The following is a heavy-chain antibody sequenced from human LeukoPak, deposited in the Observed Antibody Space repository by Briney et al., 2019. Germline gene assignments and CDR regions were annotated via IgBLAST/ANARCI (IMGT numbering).Heavy chain of an antibody. D-gene: IGHD3-9*01. CDR2: ISWNSGSI. J-gene: IGHJ4*02. CDR1: GFPFDDYG. V-gene: IGHV3-9*01. CDR3: ARVGTTGTTGPTYYDILTGSYYFDY. Sequence: QPGRSLRLSCVASGFPFDDYGMFWVRQTPGKGLEWVSGISWNSGSIGYAGSVKGRFTISRDNAKNSLYLQMNSLRAEDTALYYCARVGTTGTTGPTYYDILTGSYYFDYWGQGTLVTVSS.